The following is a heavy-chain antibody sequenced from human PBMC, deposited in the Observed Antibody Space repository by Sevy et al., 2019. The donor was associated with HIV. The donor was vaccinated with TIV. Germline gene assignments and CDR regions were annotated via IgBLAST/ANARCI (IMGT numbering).Heavy chain of an antibody. Sequence: GGSLRLSCAAASGFSFSSLWMHWVRQAPGKGLVWVSRINSDGSSTTYADSVKGRFTMSRDNAKNTLYRQMNSRGAEDTVEYYGARYGYNSGSLDYWGQGTLVTVSS. D-gene: IGHD3-16*01. J-gene: IGHJ4*02. CDR1: GFSFSSLW. CDR2: INSDGSST. CDR3: ARYGYNSGSLDY. V-gene: IGHV3-74*01.